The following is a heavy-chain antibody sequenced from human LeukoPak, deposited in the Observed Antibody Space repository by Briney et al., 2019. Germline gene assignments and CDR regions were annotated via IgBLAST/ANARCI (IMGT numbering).Heavy chain of an antibody. Sequence: SETLSLTCTVSGGSISSYYWSWIRQPPGKGLEWIGYIYYSGSTNYNPSLKSRVTISVDASKNQFSLKLSSVTAADTAVYYCARAAWDYYVDVWGKGTTVTVSS. D-gene: IGHD3-16*01. CDR2: IYYSGST. CDR3: ARAAWDYYVDV. V-gene: IGHV4-59*01. J-gene: IGHJ6*03. CDR1: GGSISSYY.